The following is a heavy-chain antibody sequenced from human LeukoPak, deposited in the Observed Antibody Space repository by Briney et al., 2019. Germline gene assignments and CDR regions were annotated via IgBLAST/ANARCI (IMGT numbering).Heavy chain of an antibody. CDR1: GYTFTRYA. J-gene: IGHJ6*02. CDR2: INTNTGNP. D-gene: IGHD5-12*01. CDR3: ARPYEPYYYYGLDV. Sequence: ASVKVSCKASGYTFTRYAMNWVRQAPGQGLEWMGWINTNTGNPTYALGFTGRFVFSLDTSVSTAYLQISSLEAEDTAVYYCARPYEPYYYYGLDVWGQGTTVTVSS. V-gene: IGHV7-4-1*02.